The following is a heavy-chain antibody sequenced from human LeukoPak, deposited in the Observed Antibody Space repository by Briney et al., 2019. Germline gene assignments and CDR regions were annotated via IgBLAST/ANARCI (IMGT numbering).Heavy chain of an antibody. J-gene: IGHJ4*02. D-gene: IGHD2-15*01. V-gene: IGHV4-59*08. CDR1: GGSSISYY. CDR3: ARHYCSGDHCYYLDY. CDR2: IHYSGST. Sequence: SETLSLTCTVSGGSSISYYRSWIRQPPGKGLEWIGCIHYSGSTKYNPSLKSRITISIDTSKNQFSLNLSSVTDADTAVYYCARHYCSGDHCYYLDYWGQGTLVTVSS.